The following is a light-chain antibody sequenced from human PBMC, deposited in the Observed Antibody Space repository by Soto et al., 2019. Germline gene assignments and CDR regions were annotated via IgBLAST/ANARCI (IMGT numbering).Light chain of an antibody. CDR1: SSNIGSNY. Sequence: VLTQPPSASGTPGQRVTISCSGSSSNIGSNYVYWYQQLPGTAPKLLIYRNNERPSGVPDRFSGSKSGTSASLAISGLRSEDEADYYCAAWDDSLSGFYVFGTGTKVTVL. J-gene: IGLJ1*01. CDR2: RNN. CDR3: AAWDDSLSGFYV. V-gene: IGLV1-47*01.